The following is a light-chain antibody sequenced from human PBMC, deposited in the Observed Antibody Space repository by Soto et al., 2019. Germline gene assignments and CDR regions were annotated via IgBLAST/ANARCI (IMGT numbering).Light chain of an antibody. J-gene: IGKJ2*01. Sequence: EIMLTQSPGTLSLSPGERATLSCRASQSVRSSFLAWYQQKPGQAPRLLMHGASNRATGIPDRFSGSGSGTDFTLTISRLEPEDFAVYFCQQYGVSLYTFGQGTKLEIK. CDR1: QSVRSSF. V-gene: IGKV3-20*01. CDR3: QQYGVSLYT. CDR2: GAS.